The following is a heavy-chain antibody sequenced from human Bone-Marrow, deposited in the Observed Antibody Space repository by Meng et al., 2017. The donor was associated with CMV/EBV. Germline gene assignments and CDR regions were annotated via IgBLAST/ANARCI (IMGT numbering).Heavy chain of an antibody. CDR1: GFTFSSYA. Sequence: GESLKISCAASGFTFSSYAMSWVRQAPGKGLEWVSAISGSGGSTYYADSVKGRFTISRDNSKNTLYLQMNSLRAEDTAVYYCASPLGYCSSTSRYTPLVHDYWGQGTLVTVSS. CDR2: ISGSGGST. CDR3: ASPLGYCSSTSRYTPLVHDY. V-gene: IGHV3-23*01. J-gene: IGHJ4*02. D-gene: IGHD2-2*02.